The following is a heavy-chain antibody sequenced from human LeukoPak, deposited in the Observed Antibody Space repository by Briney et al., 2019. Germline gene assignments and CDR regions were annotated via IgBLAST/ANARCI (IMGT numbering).Heavy chain of an antibody. Sequence: ASVKVSCKASGYTFTSYYMHWVRQAPGQGLEWMGIINPSGGSTSYAQKFQGRVTMTRDTSTGTVYMELSSLRSEDTAVYYCAREGVGLSQDYVWGSYREDAFDIWGQGTMVTVSS. D-gene: IGHD3-16*02. J-gene: IGHJ3*02. CDR3: AREGVGLSQDYVWGSYREDAFDI. CDR2: INPSGGST. V-gene: IGHV1-46*01. CDR1: GYTFTSYY.